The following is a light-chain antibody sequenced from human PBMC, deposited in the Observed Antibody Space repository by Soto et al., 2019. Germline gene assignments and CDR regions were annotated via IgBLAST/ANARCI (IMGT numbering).Light chain of an antibody. CDR3: QSYDRSLYGYV. CDR2: ANS. Sequence: QSVLTQPPSVSGAPGQRVTISCAGSSSSIGAGYDVHWYQQLPGAAPKLLIYANSNRPSGVPDRFSGSKSGTSASLAITGIPAQAEADYYRQSYDRSLYGYVFGSGTRSPS. V-gene: IGLV1-40*01. CDR1: SSSIGAGYD. J-gene: IGLJ1*01.